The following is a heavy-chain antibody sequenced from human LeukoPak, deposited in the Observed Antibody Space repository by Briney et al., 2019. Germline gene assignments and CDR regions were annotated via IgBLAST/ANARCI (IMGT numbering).Heavy chain of an antibody. J-gene: IGHJ6*03. Sequence: SVEVSCKASGGTFSSYAISWVRQAPGQGLEWMGRIIPIFGTANYAQKFQGRVTITTDESTSTAYMELSSLRSEDTAVYYCARDNCSSTSCYSYYYYMDVWGKGTTVTVSS. D-gene: IGHD2-2*01. CDR3: ARDNCSSTSCYSYYYYMDV. V-gene: IGHV1-69*05. CDR1: GGTFSSYA. CDR2: IIPIFGTA.